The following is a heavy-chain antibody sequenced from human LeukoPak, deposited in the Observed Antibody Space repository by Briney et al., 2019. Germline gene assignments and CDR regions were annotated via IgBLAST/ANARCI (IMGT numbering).Heavy chain of an antibody. J-gene: IGHJ4*02. CDR2: IYKSGST. D-gene: IGHD3-10*01. CDR1: GDSISSYS. Sequence: SETLSLTCTVSGDSISSYSWSWIRQPPGKGLEWIGCIYKSGSTNYKSSLKSRVTISVDTSKNQLSLKLTSVTAADTAVYYCAREWGYYGSGFDYWGQGTLVTVSS. V-gene: IGHV4-59*12. CDR3: AREWGYYGSGFDY.